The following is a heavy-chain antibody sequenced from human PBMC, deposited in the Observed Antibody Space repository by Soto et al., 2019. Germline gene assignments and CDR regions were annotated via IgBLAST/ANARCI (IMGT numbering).Heavy chain of an antibody. J-gene: IGHJ4*02. D-gene: IGHD3-3*01. Sequence: QVQLVQSGAEVKKPGASVKVSCKASGYTFTSYDINWVRQAAGHGLEWMGWMNPNSGNTGYAQKFQGRVTMTRNTAISTAYMERGSGRSEDTAVYYCARRDVLRDLWSGYRYYFDYWGQGTLVTVSS. CDR2: MNPNSGNT. CDR3: ARRDVLRDLWSGYRYYFDY. V-gene: IGHV1-8*01. CDR1: GYTFTSYD.